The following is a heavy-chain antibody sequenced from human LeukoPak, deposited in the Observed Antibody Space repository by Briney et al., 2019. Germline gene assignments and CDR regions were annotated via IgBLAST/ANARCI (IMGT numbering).Heavy chain of an antibody. V-gene: IGHV3-30*18. D-gene: IGHD3-3*01. CDR2: ISYDGSNK. Sequence: GRSLRLSCAASGFTFSSYGMHWVRQAPGKGLEWVAVISYDGSNKYYADSVKGRFTISRDNSKNTLYLQMNSLRAEDTAVYYCAKDLAARYYDFWSGYYGTDDAFDTWGQGTMVTVSS. J-gene: IGHJ3*02. CDR3: AKDLAARYYDFWSGYYGTDDAFDT. CDR1: GFTFSSYG.